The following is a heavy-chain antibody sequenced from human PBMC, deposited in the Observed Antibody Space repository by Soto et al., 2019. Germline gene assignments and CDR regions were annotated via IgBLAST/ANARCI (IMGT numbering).Heavy chain of an antibody. CDR1: GGSISSSSYY. D-gene: IGHD1-26*01. CDR2: IYYSGST. CDR3: ERVSIVGAIDY. V-gene: IGHV4-39*01. J-gene: IGHJ4*02. Sequence: SETLSLTCTVSGGSISSSSYYWGWIRQPPGKGLEWIGSIYYSGSTYYNPSLKSRVTISVDTSKNQFSLKLSSVTAADTAVYYCERVSIVGAIDYWGQGNLVTVSS.